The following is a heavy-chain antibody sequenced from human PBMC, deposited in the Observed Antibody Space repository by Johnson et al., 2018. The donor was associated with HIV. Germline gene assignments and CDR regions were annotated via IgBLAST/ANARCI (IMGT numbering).Heavy chain of an antibody. V-gene: IGHV3-7*05. Sequence: VQLVESGGGLVQPGGSLRLSCAASGFTFSRYWMRWVRQAPGPGLEWVANIQQDGSEKYYSDSLKGRFTISRANAKNSLYLQMNSLRAEDTALYYCARGTSAFDIWGQGTMVTVSS. CDR2: IQQDGSEK. CDR1: GFTFSRYW. J-gene: IGHJ3*02. CDR3: ARGTSAFDI. D-gene: IGHD2-2*01.